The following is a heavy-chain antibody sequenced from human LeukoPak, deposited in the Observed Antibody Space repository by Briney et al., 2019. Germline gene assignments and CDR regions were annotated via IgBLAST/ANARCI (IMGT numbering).Heavy chain of an antibody. CDR2: ISSSSSYI. Sequence: PGGSLRLSCAASGFTFSSYSMNWVRQAPGEGVEWVSSISSSSSYIYYADSVKGRFTISRDNAKNSLYLQMNSLRDEDTAVYYCARGGSNSFAFDDWGQGTLVTVSS. V-gene: IGHV3-21*01. CDR1: GFTFSSYS. D-gene: IGHD6-13*01. CDR3: ARGGSNSFAFDD. J-gene: IGHJ4*02.